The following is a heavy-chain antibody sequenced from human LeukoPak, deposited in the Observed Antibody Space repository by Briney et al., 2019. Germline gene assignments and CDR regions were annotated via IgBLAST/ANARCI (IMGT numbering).Heavy chain of an antibody. J-gene: IGHJ1*01. CDR1: GGTFSSYA. D-gene: IGHD6-19*01. CDR2: IIPIFGIA. Sequence: SVKVSCKASGGTFSSYAISWVRQAPGQGLEWMGRIIPIFGIANYAQKFQGRVTITADKSTSTAYMELSSLRSEDTAVYYCAREAVAGEYFQHWGQGTLSPSPQ. V-gene: IGHV1-69*04. CDR3: AREAVAGEYFQH.